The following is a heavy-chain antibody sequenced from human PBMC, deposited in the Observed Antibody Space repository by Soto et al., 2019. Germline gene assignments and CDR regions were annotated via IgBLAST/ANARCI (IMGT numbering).Heavy chain of an antibody. J-gene: IGHJ4*02. Sequence: GGSLRLSCAASGFPFSDYGIHWVRQAPGKGLEWVAVISYDGSNKYYADSVKGRFTISKDNSKNTLYLQMNSLRSEDTAMYYCAKDHGRFVRYYYDSSGYDYWGQGTLVTVSS. V-gene: IGHV3-30*18. CDR3: AKDHGRFVRYYYDSSGYDY. CDR2: ISYDGSNK. CDR1: GFPFSDYG. D-gene: IGHD3-22*01.